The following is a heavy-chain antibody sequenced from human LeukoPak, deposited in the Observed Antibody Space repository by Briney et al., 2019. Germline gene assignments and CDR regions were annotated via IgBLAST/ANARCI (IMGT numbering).Heavy chain of an antibody. CDR3: ARNTGYSSGWYGTFDP. Sequence: GASVKVSCKASGYTFTSYGISWVRQAPGQGLEWMGWISAYNGNTDYAQKLQGRVTMTTDTSTSTAYMELRSLRSDDTAVYYCARNTGYSSGWYGTFDPWGQGTLVTVSS. J-gene: IGHJ5*02. CDR1: GYTFTSYG. V-gene: IGHV1-18*01. CDR2: ISAYNGNT. D-gene: IGHD6-19*01.